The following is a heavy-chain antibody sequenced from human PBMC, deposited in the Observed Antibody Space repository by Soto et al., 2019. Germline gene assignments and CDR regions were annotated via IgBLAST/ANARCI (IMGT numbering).Heavy chain of an antibody. Sequence: ASVKVSCKASGYTFTSYGISWVRQAPGQGLEWMGWISAYNGNTNYAQKLQGRVTMTTDTSTSTAYMELRSLRSDDTAVYYCARAKYYYESSGDFDYWGQGTLVTVSS. CDR2: ISAYNGNT. D-gene: IGHD3-22*01. CDR1: GYTFTSYG. V-gene: IGHV1-18*04. J-gene: IGHJ4*02. CDR3: ARAKYYYESSGDFDY.